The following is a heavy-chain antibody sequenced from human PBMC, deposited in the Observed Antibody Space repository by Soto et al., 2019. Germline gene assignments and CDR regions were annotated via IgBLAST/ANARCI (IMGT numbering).Heavy chain of an antibody. CDR2: IYHSGST. Sequence: SETLSLTCTVSRGSISSGTNYWCWIRQPPGKALEWIASIYHSGSTYYNPSLKSRVTMSVDTSNNQFALTLNSVTAADTAVYFCARDSGWFDPWGQGTLVTVSS. CDR1: RGSISSGTNY. J-gene: IGHJ5*02. CDR3: ARDSGWFDP. V-gene: IGHV4-39*01. D-gene: IGHD7-27*01.